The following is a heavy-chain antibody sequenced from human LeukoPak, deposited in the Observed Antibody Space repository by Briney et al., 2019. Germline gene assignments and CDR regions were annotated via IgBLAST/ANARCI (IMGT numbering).Heavy chain of an antibody. CDR3: ARSGSYLDY. CDR2: ISAYNGNT. CDR1: GYTFTTYY. J-gene: IGHJ4*02. D-gene: IGHD1-26*01. V-gene: IGHV1-18*04. Sequence: ASVKASCKASGYTFTTYYVHWVRQAPGQGLEWMGWISAYNGNTNYAQKLQGRVTMTTDTSTSTAYMELRSLRSDDTAVYYCARSGSYLDYWGQGTLVTVSS.